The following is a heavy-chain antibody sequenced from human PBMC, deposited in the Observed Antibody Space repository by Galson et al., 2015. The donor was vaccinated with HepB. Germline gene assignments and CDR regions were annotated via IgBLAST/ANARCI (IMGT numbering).Heavy chain of an antibody. CDR3: ARSFFKTVAGISDY. J-gene: IGHJ4*02. V-gene: IGHV7-4-1*02. CDR2: INTNTGNP. CDR1: GYTFTSYA. Sequence: SVKVSCKASGYTFTSYAMNWVRLAPGQGLEWMGWINTNTGNPTYAQGFTGRFVFSLDTSVSTAYLQISSLKAEDTAVYYCARSFFKTVAGISDYWGQGTLVTVSS. D-gene: IGHD6-19*01.